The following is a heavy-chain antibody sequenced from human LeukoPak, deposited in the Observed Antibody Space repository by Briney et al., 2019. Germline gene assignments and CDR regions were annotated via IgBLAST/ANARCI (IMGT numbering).Heavy chain of an antibody. CDR2: IYYSGST. CDR3: ARVGWLDSPYYYYGMDV. D-gene: IGHD5-12*01. Sequence: PSETLSLTCTVSGGSISSSYYYWGWIRQPPGKGLEWIGSIYYSGSTYYNPSLKSRVTISVDTSKNQFSLKLRSVTAADTAVYYCARVGWLDSPYYYYGMDVWGQGTTVTVSS. CDR1: GGSISSSYYY. J-gene: IGHJ6*02. V-gene: IGHV4-39*01.